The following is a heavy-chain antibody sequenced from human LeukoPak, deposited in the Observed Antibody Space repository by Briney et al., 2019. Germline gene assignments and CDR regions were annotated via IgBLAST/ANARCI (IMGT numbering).Heavy chain of an antibody. J-gene: IGHJ4*02. Sequence: ASVKVSCKASGYTFTVNYIHWVRQAPGQGLEWMGWIVPSSGDTHYAQKFQGRVTMTRDTSINTAYMELSRLTSDDTAVYFCARDEGRGGDLGYWGQGTLVSVTS. D-gene: IGHD3-10*01. V-gene: IGHV1-2*02. CDR3: ARDEGRGGDLGY. CDR1: GYTFTVNY. CDR2: IVPSSGDT.